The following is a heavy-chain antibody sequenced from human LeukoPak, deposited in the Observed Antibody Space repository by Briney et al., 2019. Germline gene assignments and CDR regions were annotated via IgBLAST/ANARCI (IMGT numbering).Heavy chain of an antibody. CDR2: IWYDGSNS. Sequence: GGSLRLSCAASGFTFSTYGMHWVRQAPGKGLEWVAVIWYDGSNSYYEDSVMGRFTISRDNSKNTLYLQMNSLRAEDTAVYYCARDGAFWSGYPYYFDYWGQGTLVTVSS. CDR3: ARDGAFWSGYPYYFDY. V-gene: IGHV3-33*01. J-gene: IGHJ4*02. D-gene: IGHD3-3*01. CDR1: GFTFSTYG.